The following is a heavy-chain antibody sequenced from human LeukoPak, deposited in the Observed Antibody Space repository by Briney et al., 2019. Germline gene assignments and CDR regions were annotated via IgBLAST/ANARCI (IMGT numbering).Heavy chain of an antibody. CDR2: ISSSTYYI. CDR3: VRIRAAAAEGAFDI. V-gene: IGHV3-21*01. Sequence: KAGGSLRLSCAASGFTFRTYAMNWVRQAPGKGLEWVSSISSSTYYIYYADSVKGRFTLSRDNAKNSLYPQMNSLRADDSAVYYCVRIRAAAAEGAFDIWGQGTMVTVSS. D-gene: IGHD6-25*01. CDR1: GFTFRTYA. J-gene: IGHJ3*02.